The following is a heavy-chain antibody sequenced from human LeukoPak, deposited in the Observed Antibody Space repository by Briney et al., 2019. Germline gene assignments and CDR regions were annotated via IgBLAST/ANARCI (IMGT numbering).Heavy chain of an antibody. V-gene: IGHV3-30*18. CDR3: AKGGVGAHYGRRWGDAFDI. D-gene: IGHD1-26*01. CDR1: GFTFSSYG. J-gene: IGHJ3*02. CDR2: ISYDGSNK. Sequence: PGGSLRLSCAASGFTFSSYGMHWVRLAPGKGLEWVAVISYDGSNKYYADSVKGRFTISRDNSKNTLYLQMNSLRAEDTAVYYCAKGGVGAHYGRRWGDAFDIWGQGTMVTVSS.